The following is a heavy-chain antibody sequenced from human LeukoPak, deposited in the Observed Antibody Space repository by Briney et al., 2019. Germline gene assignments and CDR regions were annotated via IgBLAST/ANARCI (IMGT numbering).Heavy chain of an antibody. D-gene: IGHD6-25*01. V-gene: IGHV4-34*01. J-gene: IGHJ4*02. CDR2: INHSGST. CDR1: GGSFSGYY. Sequence: ASETLSLTCAVYGGSFSGYYWSRIRQPPGKGLEWIGEINHSGSTNYNPSLKSRVTISVDTSKNQFSLKLSSVTAADTAVYYCARGKKRSGYDYWGQGTLVTVSS. CDR3: ARGKKRSGYDY.